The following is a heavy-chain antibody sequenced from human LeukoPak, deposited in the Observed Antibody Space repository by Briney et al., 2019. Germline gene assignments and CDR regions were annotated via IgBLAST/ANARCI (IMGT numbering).Heavy chain of an antibody. V-gene: IGHV4-59*08. D-gene: IGHD3-10*01. Sequence: PSETLSLTCTVSGGSISSYYWSWIRQPPGKGLEWIGYIYYSGSTNYNPSLKSRVTISVDTSKNQFSLKLSSVTAADTAVYYCARHTRYGSGSYEYYYYGMDVWGQGTTVTVSS. CDR1: GGSISSYY. CDR2: IYYSGST. J-gene: IGHJ6*02. CDR3: ARHTRYGSGSYEYYYYGMDV.